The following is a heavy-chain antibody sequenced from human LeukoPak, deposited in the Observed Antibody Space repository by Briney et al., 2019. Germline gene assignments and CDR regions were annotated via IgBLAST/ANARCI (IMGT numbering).Heavy chain of an antibody. CDR1: GFTFSSYA. D-gene: IGHD4-11*01. Sequence: GGSLRLSCVASGFTFSSYAMDWAREAPGKGLEWVSAISGSGGNTYYADSVKGRFTISRDHSKTTLFLQMNSLRAEDTAVYYYEKDLHGHCNYVGWFDSWGQGTLVTVSS. V-gene: IGHV3-23*01. CDR3: EKDLHGHCNYVGWFDS. CDR2: ISGSGGNT. J-gene: IGHJ5*01.